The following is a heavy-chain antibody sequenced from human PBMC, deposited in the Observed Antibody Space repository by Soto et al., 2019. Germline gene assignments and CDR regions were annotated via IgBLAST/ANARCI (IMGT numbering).Heavy chain of an antibody. CDR1: EFTFSSNW. Sequence: GGSLRLSCAASEFTFSSNWMHWVRRVPGRGLVWVSRINTDGSSTSYADSVKGRFTISRDNAKNTLYLQMNSLRAEDTAVYYCARDGEGFWGQGTLVTVSS. J-gene: IGHJ4*02. CDR3: ARDGEGF. CDR2: INTDGSST. V-gene: IGHV3-74*01. D-gene: IGHD2-21*01.